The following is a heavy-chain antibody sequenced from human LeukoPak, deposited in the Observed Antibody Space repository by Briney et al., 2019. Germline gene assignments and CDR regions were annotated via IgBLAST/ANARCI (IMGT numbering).Heavy chain of an antibody. Sequence: GGSLRLSCAASGFTFSSYAMSWVRQAPLKGLEWVSAISGRGGSTYYGDSVKGRFTISRDNSKNTLYLQMNSLSAEDTAVYYCAKESRAVAGAKQHETFDYWGQGTLVTVSS. D-gene: IGHD6-19*01. J-gene: IGHJ4*02. CDR3: AKESRAVAGAKQHETFDY. V-gene: IGHV3-23*01. CDR2: ISGRGGST. CDR1: GFTFSSYA.